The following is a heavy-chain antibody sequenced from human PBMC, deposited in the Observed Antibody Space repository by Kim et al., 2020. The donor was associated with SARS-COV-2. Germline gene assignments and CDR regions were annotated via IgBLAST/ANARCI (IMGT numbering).Heavy chain of an antibody. D-gene: IGHD3-3*01. V-gene: IGHV4-31*03. CDR1: GGSISSGGYY. CDR2: IYYSGST. Sequence: SETLSLTCTVSGGSISSGGYYWSWIRQHPGKGLEWIGYIYYSGSTYYNPSLKSRVTISVDTSKNQFSLKLSSVTAADTAVYYCARESLWMVSEYYFDYWGQGTLVTVSS. CDR3: ARESLWMVSEYYFDY. J-gene: IGHJ4*02.